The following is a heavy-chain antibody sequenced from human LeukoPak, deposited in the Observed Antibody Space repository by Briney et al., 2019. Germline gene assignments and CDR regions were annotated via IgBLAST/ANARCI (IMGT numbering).Heavy chain of an antibody. D-gene: IGHD3-22*01. CDR2: ISSSSSTI. J-gene: IGHJ6*02. CDR1: GFTFSSYT. CDR3: ARGLFVVVITTDYYGLDV. Sequence: GGSLRLSCAASGFTFSSYTMNWVRQAPGKGLEWISYISSSSSTIYYADSVKGRFTISRDNAKNSLNLQMNSLRAEDTAVYYCARGLFVVVITTDYYGLDVWGQGTTVTVSS. V-gene: IGHV3-48*01.